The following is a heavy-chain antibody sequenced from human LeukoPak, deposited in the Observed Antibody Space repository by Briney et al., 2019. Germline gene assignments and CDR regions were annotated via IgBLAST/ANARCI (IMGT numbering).Heavy chain of an antibody. J-gene: IGHJ4*02. Sequence: GGSLRLSCAASGLTFSNYAMSWVRQAPGKGLEWVSTVNADGGNTYYADSVKGRFTISRDNSKSTLILQMNSLRVEDTALYYCTKRVKYGGTWDHFADWGQGTLVTVSS. D-gene: IGHD1-26*01. CDR1: GLTFSNYA. CDR3: TKRVKYGGTWDHFAD. V-gene: IGHV3-23*01. CDR2: VNADGGNT.